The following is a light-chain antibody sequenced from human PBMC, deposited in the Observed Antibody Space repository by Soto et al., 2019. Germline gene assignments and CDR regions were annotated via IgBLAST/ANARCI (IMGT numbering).Light chain of an antibody. V-gene: IGKV1-12*01. CDR1: QGISSW. CDR2: AAS. Sequence: DIHLTQSPSSVSASVGDRVTITCRASQGISSWLVWYQQKPGKAPKLLIYAASSLQSGDPSRFSGSGSGTDFTLTISSLQREDFATYYCQRANSFPWTFGEGTKVQF. J-gene: IGKJ1*01. CDR3: QRANSFPWT.